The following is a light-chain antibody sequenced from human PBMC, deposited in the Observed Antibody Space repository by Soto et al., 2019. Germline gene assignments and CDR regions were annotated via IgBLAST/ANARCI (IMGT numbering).Light chain of an antibody. CDR2: DVS. J-gene: IGLJ1*01. V-gene: IGLV2-14*03. CDR1: SSDVGGYNY. Sequence: QSVLTQPASVSGSPGQSITISCTGTSSDVGGYNYVSWYQQHPGKAPKLMIYDVSYRTSGVSKRFSGSKSGTTASLTISGLQAEDEAEYYCSSYTSSSTDVFGTGTKVTVL. CDR3: SSYTSSSTDV.